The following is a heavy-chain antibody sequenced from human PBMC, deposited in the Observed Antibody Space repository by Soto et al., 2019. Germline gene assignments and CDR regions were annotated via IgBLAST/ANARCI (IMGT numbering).Heavy chain of an antibody. CDR2: IYSGGST. V-gene: IGHV3-53*01. D-gene: IGHD5-18*01. CDR1: GFTVSSNY. Sequence: EVQLVESGGGLIQPGGSPRLSCTASGFTVSSNYMSWVRQAPGKGLEWVSVIYSGGSTYYADSVKGRFTISRDSSKNTLYLQMNSLRAEDTAVYYCARFSGYPNYYFDYWGQGTLVTVSS. CDR3: ARFSGYPNYYFDY. J-gene: IGHJ4*02.